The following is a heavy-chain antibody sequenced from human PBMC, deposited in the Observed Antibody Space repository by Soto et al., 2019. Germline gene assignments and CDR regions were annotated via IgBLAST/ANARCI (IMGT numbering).Heavy chain of an antibody. J-gene: IGHJ6*02. CDR1: GFSFSNAW. V-gene: IGHV3-15*07. Sequence: PGGSLRLSCAASGFSFSNAWMNWVRQAPGKGLEWVGRIKSKTDGGTTDYAAPVKGRFTISRDDSKNTLYLQMNSLKIEDTAVYHCTTVWPSGYSYGDGYYYYGMDVWGQGTTVTVSS. CDR3: TTVWPSGYSYGDGYYYYGMDV. D-gene: IGHD5-18*01. CDR2: IKSKTDGGTT.